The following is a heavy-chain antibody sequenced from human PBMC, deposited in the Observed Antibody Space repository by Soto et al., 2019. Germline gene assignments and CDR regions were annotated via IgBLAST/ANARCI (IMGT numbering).Heavy chain of an antibody. D-gene: IGHD6-19*01. CDR1: GFTFSSYA. Sequence: EVQLLESGGGLVQPGGSLRLSCAASGFTFSSYAMSWVRQAPGTGLEWASAISGSGGSSYYADSVKGRFTISSDISKNTLYLQMNSLRADDTAVYYCAKDPGSGWYSSQEYFQHWGQGTLVTVSS. CDR3: AKDPGSGWYSSQEYFQH. V-gene: IGHV3-23*01. J-gene: IGHJ1*01. CDR2: ISGSGGSS.